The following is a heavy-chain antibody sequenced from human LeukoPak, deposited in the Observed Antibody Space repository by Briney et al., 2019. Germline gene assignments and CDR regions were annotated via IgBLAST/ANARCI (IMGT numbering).Heavy chain of an antibody. CDR3: ARAFGDFWSGYYPSYYNYYMDV. CDR2: ISSSSSYI. Sequence: PGGSLRLSCAASAPTFSSYSMNWVRQAPGKGLEWVSSISSSSSYIYYADSVKGRFTISRDNAKNSLYLQMNSLRAEDTAVYHCARAFGDFWSGYYPSYYNYYMDVWGKGTTVTVSS. V-gene: IGHV3-21*01. CDR1: APTFSSYS. D-gene: IGHD3-3*01. J-gene: IGHJ6*03.